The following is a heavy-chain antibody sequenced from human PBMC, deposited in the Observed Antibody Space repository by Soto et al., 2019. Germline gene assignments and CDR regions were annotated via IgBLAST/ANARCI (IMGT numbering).Heavy chain of an antibody. CDR1: GGSISSYY. CDR3: ARINYGSGSGFDY. V-gene: IGHV4-59*08. Sequence: SETLSLTCTVSGGSISSYYWSWIRQPPGKGLEWIGYIYYSGSTNYNPSLKSRVTISVDTSKNQFSLKLSSVTAADTAVYYCARINYGSGSGFDYWGQGTLVTRLL. J-gene: IGHJ4*02. D-gene: IGHD3-10*01. CDR2: IYYSGST.